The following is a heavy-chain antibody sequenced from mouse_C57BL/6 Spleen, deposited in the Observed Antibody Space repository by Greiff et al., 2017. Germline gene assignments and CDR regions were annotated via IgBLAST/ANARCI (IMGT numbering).Heavy chain of an antibody. CDR2: INPGSGGT. V-gene: IGHV1-54*01. CDR1: GYAFTNYL. D-gene: IGHD2-3*01. Sequence: QVQLQQSGAELVRPGTSVKVSCKASGYAFTNYLIEWVQQRPGQGLEWIGVINPGSGGTNYNEKFKGKATLTADKSSSTAYMQLSSLTSEDSAVYFFARGRLYDGYYYFDCWGQGTTLTVAS. CDR3: ARGRLYDGYYYFDC. J-gene: IGHJ2*01.